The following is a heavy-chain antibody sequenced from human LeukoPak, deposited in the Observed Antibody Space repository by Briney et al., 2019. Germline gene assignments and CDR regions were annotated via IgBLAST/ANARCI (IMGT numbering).Heavy chain of an antibody. D-gene: IGHD3-10*01. CDR2: TSSSSSYI. V-gene: IGHV3-21*01. Sequence: PGGSLRLSCAASGFTFSSYSMNWVRQAPGKGLEWVSSTSSSSSYIYYADSVKGRFTISRDNAKNSLYLQMNSLRAEDTAVYYCAREVGEDYYYYYYMDVWGKGTTVTISS. J-gene: IGHJ6*03. CDR3: AREVGEDYYYYYYMDV. CDR1: GFTFSSYS.